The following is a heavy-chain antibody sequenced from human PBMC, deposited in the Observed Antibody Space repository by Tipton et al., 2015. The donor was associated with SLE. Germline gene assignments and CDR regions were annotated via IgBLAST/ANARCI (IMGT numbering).Heavy chain of an antibody. CDR3: TRVVYNGYGWGPDGFEI. CDR2: IYTDDSTT. J-gene: IGHJ3*02. CDR1: GFTFSNYW. D-gene: IGHD3-16*01. V-gene: IGHV3-74*01. Sequence: SLRLSCAASGFTFSNYWMHWVRQVPGERLLWVSRIYTDDSTTTYAESVKGRFTISRDNAKNTVFLQMNNLRAEDTAMYYWTRVVYNGYGWGPDGFEIWGQGTMVTVSS.